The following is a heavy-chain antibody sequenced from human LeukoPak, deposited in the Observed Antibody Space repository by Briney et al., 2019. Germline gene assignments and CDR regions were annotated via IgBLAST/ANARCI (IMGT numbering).Heavy chain of an antibody. CDR1: GFTFSSYA. Sequence: QAGGSLRLSCAAPGFTFSSYAMSWVRQAPGKGLEWVSAISGSGGSTYYADSVKGRFTISRDNSKNTLYLQMNSLRAEDTAVYYCAKDLDSSSWSYYFDYWGQGTLVTVSS. V-gene: IGHV3-23*01. J-gene: IGHJ4*02. CDR2: ISGSGGST. CDR3: AKDLDSSSWSYYFDY. D-gene: IGHD6-13*01.